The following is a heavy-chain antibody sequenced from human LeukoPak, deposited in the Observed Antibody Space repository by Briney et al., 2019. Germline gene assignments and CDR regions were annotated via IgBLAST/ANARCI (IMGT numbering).Heavy chain of an antibody. J-gene: IGHJ6*02. CDR1: GFTFNIYA. CDR3: ARDTYDSIHGMDV. CDR2: ISYDGSNK. Sequence: GGSLRLSCAASGFTFNIYALHWVRQAPGKGLEWVARISYDGSNKYYADSVKGRSTISRDNSKNTLYLQMNGLRPEDTAMYYCARDTYDSIHGMDVWGQGTTVTVSS. V-gene: IGHV3-30*04. D-gene: IGHD3-22*01.